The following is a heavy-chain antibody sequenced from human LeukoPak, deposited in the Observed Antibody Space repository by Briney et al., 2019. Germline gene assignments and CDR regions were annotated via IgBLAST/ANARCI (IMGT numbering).Heavy chain of an antibody. D-gene: IGHD6-19*01. V-gene: IGHV3-11*01. CDR3: ARVNFAVAGTGDYFDY. CDR2: ISSSGSTI. J-gene: IGHJ4*02. CDR1: GFTFSDYY. Sequence: GGSLRLSCAASGFTFSDYYMSWIRQAPGKGLEWVSYISSSGSTIYYADSVKGRFTISRDNAKNSLYLQMNSLRAEDTAVYYCARVNFAVAGTGDYFDYWGQGTLVTVSS.